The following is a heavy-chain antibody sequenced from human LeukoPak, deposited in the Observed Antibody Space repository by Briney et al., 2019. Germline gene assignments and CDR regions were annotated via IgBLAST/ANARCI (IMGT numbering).Heavy chain of an antibody. D-gene: IGHD3-10*01. CDR3: ARARGASDY. CDR1: GYTFTAHF. CDR2: INPNSGGP. V-gene: IGHV1-2*02. J-gene: IGHJ4*02. Sequence: ASVKVSCKASGYTFTAHFLHWVRQAPGQGLEWMGWINPNSGGPIYAQKFHGRVTMTTDTSITTAYMELTGLKSDDTAVYYCARARGASDYWGQGTLVTVSS.